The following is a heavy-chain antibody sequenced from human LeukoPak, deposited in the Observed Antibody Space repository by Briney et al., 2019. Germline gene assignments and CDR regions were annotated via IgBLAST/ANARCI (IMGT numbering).Heavy chain of an antibody. CDR3: ARVGYYGSGSFHDY. Sequence: TAGGSLRLSCAASGSTFSSFSMNWVRQAPGKGLEWVSSIGSSSSYIYYADSVKGRFTISRDNAKNSLYLQMNSLRAEDTAVYYCARVGYYGSGSFHDYWGQGTLVTVSS. CDR2: IGSSSSYI. D-gene: IGHD3-10*01. J-gene: IGHJ4*02. CDR1: GSTFSSFS. V-gene: IGHV3-21*01.